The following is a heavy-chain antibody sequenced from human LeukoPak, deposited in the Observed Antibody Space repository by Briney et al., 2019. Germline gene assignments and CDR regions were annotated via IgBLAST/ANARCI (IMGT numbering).Heavy chain of an antibody. CDR1: GFTFSSYA. CDR2: ISASGDKT. V-gene: IGHV3-23*01. D-gene: IGHD3-3*01. CDR3: ARDIDRYYADY. Sequence: GGSLRLSCAASGFTFSSYAMSWVRQAPGKGLEWVSAISASGDKTYYADSVKGRFTISRDDSKNTLLYLQMNSLRAEDTAAYYCARDIDRYYADYWGLGTLVTVSS. J-gene: IGHJ4*02.